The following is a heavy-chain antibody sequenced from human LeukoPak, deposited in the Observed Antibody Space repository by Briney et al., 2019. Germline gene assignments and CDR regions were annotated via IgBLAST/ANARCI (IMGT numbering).Heavy chain of an antibody. J-gene: IGHJ3*02. V-gene: IGHV3-30*03. CDR1: GFTFSSYG. Sequence: GGSLRLSCAASGFTFSSYGMHWVRQAPGKGLEWVAVISYDGSNKYYADSVKGRFTISRDNSKNTLYLQMNSLRAEDTALYYCARMAAVPYDALDIWGQGTMVTVSS. D-gene: IGHD6-13*01. CDR3: ARMAAVPYDALDI. CDR2: ISYDGSNK.